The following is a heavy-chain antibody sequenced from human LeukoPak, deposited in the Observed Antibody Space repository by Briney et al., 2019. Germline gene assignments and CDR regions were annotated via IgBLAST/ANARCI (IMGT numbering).Heavy chain of an antibody. CDR1: GGTFSSYA. CDR3: AYYSSSSGYYYYYMDV. CDR2: IIPILGIA. D-gene: IGHD6-6*01. Sequence: SVKVSCKASGGTFSSYAISWVRQAPGQGLEWMGRIIPILGIANYAQKFQGRVTITADKSTSTAYMELSSLRSEDTAVYYCAYYSSSSGYYYYYMDVWGKGTTVTVSS. V-gene: IGHV1-69*04. J-gene: IGHJ6*03.